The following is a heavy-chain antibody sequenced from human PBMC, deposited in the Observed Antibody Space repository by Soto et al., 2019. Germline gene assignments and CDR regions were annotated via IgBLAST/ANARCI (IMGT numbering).Heavy chain of an antibody. CDR2: IYSGGYT. CDR3: APHPGGGGY. J-gene: IGHJ4*02. V-gene: IGHV3-53*01. Sequence: EVQLVESGGGLIQPGGSLRLSCAVSGFTVSNNYMSWVRQAPGKGLEGVSVIYSGGYTAYGDSVKGRFTISRDNSKNTLFLQKNAGSADHPAVFYWAPHPGGGGYWGQGTLVTVSS. CDR1: GFTVSNNY. D-gene: IGHD3-10*01.